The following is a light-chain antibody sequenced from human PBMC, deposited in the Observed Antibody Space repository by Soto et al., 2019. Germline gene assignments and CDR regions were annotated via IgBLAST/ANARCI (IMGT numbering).Light chain of an antibody. CDR2: GNS. V-gene: IGLV1-40*01. CDR1: SSNIGAGYD. Sequence: QSVLTQPPSVSGAPGQRVTISCTGSSSNIGAGYDVHWYQQLPGTAPNLLIYGNSNRPSGVPDRFSGSKSGTSASLAITGIKAEDETDYYCPSCDSSLSGYVVFGGGTQLTVL. CDR3: PSCDSSLSGYVV. J-gene: IGLJ2*01.